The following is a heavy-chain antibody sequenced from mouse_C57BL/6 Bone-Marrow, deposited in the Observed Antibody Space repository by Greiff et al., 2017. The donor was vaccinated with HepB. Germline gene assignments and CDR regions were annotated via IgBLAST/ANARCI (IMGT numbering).Heavy chain of an antibody. CDR3: ARHGYDYDNLAY. D-gene: IGHD2-4*01. CDR1: GFTFSDYG. V-gene: IGHV5-17*01. CDR2: ISSGSSTI. J-gene: IGHJ3*01. Sequence: DVKLQESGGGLVKPGGSLKLSCAASGFTFSDYGMHWVRQAPEKGLEWVAYISSGSSTIYYADTVKGRFTISRDNAKNTLFLQMTSLRSEDTAMYYCARHGYDYDNLAYWGQGTLVTVSA.